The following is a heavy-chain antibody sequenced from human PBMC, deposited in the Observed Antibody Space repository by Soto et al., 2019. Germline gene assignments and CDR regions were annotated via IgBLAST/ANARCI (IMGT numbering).Heavy chain of an antibody. CDR1: GGSISSAGYY. V-gene: IGHV4-31*03. CDR2: ISYTRAT. CDR3: ARGQPSTHIDY. D-gene: IGHD2-2*01. Sequence: QVQLQESGPGLVRPSQTLSLTCSVSGGSISSAGYYWNWIRQHPGKGLEWIGYISYTRATYYDPSLKSRLTISADTSKNQFSLKLSSVTAADTAVYYCARGQPSTHIDYWGQGTLVTVSS. J-gene: IGHJ4*02.